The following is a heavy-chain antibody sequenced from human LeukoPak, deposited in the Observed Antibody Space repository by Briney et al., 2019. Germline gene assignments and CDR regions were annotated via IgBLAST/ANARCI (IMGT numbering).Heavy chain of an antibody. CDR1: GFTFSGSA. J-gene: IGHJ4*02. CDR3: TRHRGDWGNFDY. V-gene: IGHV3-73*01. CDR2: IRSKANSYAT. D-gene: IGHD3-10*01. Sequence: GGSLGLSCAASGFTFSGSAMHWVRQASGKGLEWVGRIRSKANSYATAYAASVKGRFTISRDDSKNTAYLQMNSLKTEDTAVYYCTRHRGDWGNFDYWGQGTLVTVSS.